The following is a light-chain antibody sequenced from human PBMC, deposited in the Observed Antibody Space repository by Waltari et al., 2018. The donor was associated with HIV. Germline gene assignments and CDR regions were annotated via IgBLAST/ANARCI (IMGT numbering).Light chain of an antibody. J-gene: IGLJ3*02. CDR3: AAWDNSLSAWV. Sequence: QSVLTQPPSASGTPGQRVSISCSGSSSNIGSNYVYWYQQLPGTAPKLLMHRNDERPSGVPDRFSGSKSGTSASLALSGLRSEDEADYYCAAWDNSLSAWVFGGGTKLTVL. CDR2: RND. CDR1: SSNIGSNY. V-gene: IGLV1-47*01.